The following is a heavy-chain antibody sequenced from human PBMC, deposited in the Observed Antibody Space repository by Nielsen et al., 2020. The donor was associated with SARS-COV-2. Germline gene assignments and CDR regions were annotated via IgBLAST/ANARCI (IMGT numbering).Heavy chain of an antibody. D-gene: IGHD6-13*01. CDR2: ISWNSGSI. CDR1: GFTVDDYA. J-gene: IGHJ4*02. Sequence: GGSLRLSCAASGFTVDDYAMHWVRQAPGKGLEWVSGISWNSGSIGYADSVKGRFTISRDNAKNSLYLQMNSLRAEDTALYYCAKDSSWYVDYWGQGTLVTVSS. V-gene: IGHV3-9*01. CDR3: AKDSSWYVDY.